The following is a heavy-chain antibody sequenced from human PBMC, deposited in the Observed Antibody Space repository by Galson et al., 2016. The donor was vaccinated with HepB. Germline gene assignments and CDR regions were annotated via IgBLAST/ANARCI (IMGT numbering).Heavy chain of an antibody. CDR2: IYSGDST. D-gene: IGHD6-19*01. V-gene: IGHV3-53*04. Sequence: SLRLSCAASGFTVSSKYMSWVRQAPGKGLEWVSVIYSGDSTYYADSVKGRFTISRHNSKNTLYLQMNSLRPEDTAVYYCATAYSSGWWWHAFDIWGQGTMVTVSP. CDR1: GFTVSSKY. CDR3: ATAYSSGWWWHAFDI. J-gene: IGHJ3*02.